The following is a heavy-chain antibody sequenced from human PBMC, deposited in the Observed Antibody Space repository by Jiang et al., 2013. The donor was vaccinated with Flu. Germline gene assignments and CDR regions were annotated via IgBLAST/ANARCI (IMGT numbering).Heavy chain of an antibody. CDR2: INPSGDST. CDR1: GFTFTAYY. J-gene: IGHJ4*02. V-gene: IGHV1-46*01. D-gene: IGHD3-22*01. CDR3: ARDALYSDNSAYYYDF. Sequence: GAEVKKPGASVKVSCQASGFTFTAYYMHWVRQAPGQGPEWMAMINPSGDSTRYAQRFQGRLTVTRDTSTSTVYMEMSSLRSEDTAVYYCARDALYSDNSAYYYDFWGQGTLVTVSS.